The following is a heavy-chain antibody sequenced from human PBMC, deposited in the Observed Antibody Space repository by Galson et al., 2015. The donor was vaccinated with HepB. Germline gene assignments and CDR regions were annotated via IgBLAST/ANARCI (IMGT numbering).Heavy chain of an antibody. D-gene: IGHD2-2*02. CDR2: ISSSSSYI. Sequence: SLRLSCAASGFTFSRYSMNWVRQAPGKGLEWVSSISSSSSYIYYADSVKGRFTISRDNAKNSLYLQMSSLRADDTAVYYCAKESAIVVIPATIGIDSWGQGALVTVSS. V-gene: IGHV3-21*04. J-gene: IGHJ4*02. CDR3: AKESAIVVIPATIGIDS. CDR1: GFTFSRYS.